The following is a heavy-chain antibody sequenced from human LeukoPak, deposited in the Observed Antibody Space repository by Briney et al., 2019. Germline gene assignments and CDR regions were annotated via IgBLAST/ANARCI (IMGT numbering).Heavy chain of an antibody. V-gene: IGHV3-23*01. CDR2: ISGSGGST. J-gene: IGHJ4*02. D-gene: IGHD3-9*01. CDR1: GFTFSSYA. CDR3: AKVSRYFDWLLPFDY. Sequence: GGSLRLSCAASGFTFSSYAMSWVRQAPGKGLEWVSAISGSGGSTYYADSVKGRFTISRDNSKNTLYLQMNSLRAEDTAVYYCAKVSRYFDWLLPFDYWGQGTLATVSS.